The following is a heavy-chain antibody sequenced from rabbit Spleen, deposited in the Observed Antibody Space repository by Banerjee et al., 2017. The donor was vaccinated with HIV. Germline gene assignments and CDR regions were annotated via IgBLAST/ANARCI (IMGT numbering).Heavy chain of an antibody. V-gene: IGHV1S45*01. CDR3: ARDTSSSFSSYGMDL. J-gene: IGHJ3*01. CDR1: GFSFSNKAV. CDR2: IYTGSGST. D-gene: IGHD1-1*01. Sequence: QQQLVESGGGLVKPGASLTLTCKASGFSFSNKAVMCWVRQAPGKGLEWIGCIYTGSGSTFYASWAKGRFTISKTSSTTVTLQMTSLTAADTATYFCARDTSSSFSSYGMDLWGQGTLVTVS.